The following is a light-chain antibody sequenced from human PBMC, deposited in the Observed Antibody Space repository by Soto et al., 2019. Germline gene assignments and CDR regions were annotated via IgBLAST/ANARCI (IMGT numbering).Light chain of an antibody. CDR2: AAS. V-gene: IGKV1-9*01. Sequence: IQLTQSPSFLSAAVGDGVTFTCRASQGISSYLAWYQQKPGKAPKLLIYAASTLQSGVPSRFSGSGSGTEFTLTISSLQPEDFATYYCQQLNTYPETFGRGTKVDNK. J-gene: IGKJ1*01. CDR3: QQLNTYPET. CDR1: QGISSY.